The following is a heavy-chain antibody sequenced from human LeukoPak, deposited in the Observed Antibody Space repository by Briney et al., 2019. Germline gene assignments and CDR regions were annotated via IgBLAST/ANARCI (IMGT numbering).Heavy chain of an antibody. Sequence: GASVKVSCKASGYTFTSYYMHWVRQAPGQGLEWMGWMGSNSGDTGYAQKFQGRVTMTRDTFISTAYMELNNVRSEDTAVYYCVRGPPNWGFDYWGQGTLVTVSS. J-gene: IGHJ4*02. CDR1: GYTFTSYY. CDR2: MGSNSGDT. D-gene: IGHD7-27*01. V-gene: IGHV1-8*02. CDR3: VRGPPNWGFDY.